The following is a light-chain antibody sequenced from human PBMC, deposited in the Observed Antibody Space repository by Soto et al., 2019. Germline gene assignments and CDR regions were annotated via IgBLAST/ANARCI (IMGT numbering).Light chain of an antibody. CDR3: QQRSNWLT. J-gene: IGKJ3*01. Sequence: EIVLTRSPATLSLSPGERATLSCRASQSVSSYLAWYQQKPGQAPRLLIYDASNRATGIPARFSGSGSGTGFTLTISSLEPEDFAIYYCQQRSNWLTFGPGTK. V-gene: IGKV3-11*01. CDR1: QSVSSY. CDR2: DAS.